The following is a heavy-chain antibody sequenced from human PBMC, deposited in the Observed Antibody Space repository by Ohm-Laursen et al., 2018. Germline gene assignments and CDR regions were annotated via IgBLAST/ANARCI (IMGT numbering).Heavy chain of an antibody. CDR2: INHSGST. Sequence: SDTLSLTCAVYGGSFSGYYWSWIRQPPGKGLEWIGEINHSGSTNYNPSLKSRVTISVDTSKNQFSLKLSSVTAADTAVYYCARRGDKGRSFDYWGQGTLVTVSS. J-gene: IGHJ4*02. V-gene: IGHV4-34*01. CDR3: ARRGDKGRSFDY. D-gene: IGHD3-10*01. CDR1: GGSFSGYY.